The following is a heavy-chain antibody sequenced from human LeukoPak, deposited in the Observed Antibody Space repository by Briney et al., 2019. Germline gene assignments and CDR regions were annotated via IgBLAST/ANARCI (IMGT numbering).Heavy chain of an antibody. CDR3: ATGEFYFDF. Sequence: PGGSLRLSCVVSGFSFSNYWMSWVRQAPGKGLEWVANIKHDGSVKYYVGSVKGRFTISRDNAKNSLYLKMNSLRADDTALYYCATGEFYFDFWGQGTLVTVSS. CDR1: GFSFSNYW. J-gene: IGHJ4*02. V-gene: IGHV3-7*05. CDR2: IKHDGSVK. D-gene: IGHD3-16*01.